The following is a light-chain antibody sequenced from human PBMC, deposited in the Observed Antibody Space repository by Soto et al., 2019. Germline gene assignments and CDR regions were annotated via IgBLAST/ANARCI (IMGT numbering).Light chain of an antibody. Sequence: DVVMTQSPLFLPVTLGQPASISCRSSESLVFSDGNTYLSWLQQRPGQSPRRLIYKVSNRGSGVPERFSGSGSGTDFTLKISRVEAEDVGLYYCVQGTHWPRTFGQGNKVEIK. CDR1: ESLVFSDGNTY. J-gene: IGKJ1*01. CDR2: KVS. CDR3: VQGTHWPRT. V-gene: IGKV2-30*01.